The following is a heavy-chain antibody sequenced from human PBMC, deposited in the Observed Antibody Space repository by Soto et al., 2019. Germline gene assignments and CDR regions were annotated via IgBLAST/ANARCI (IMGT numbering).Heavy chain of an antibody. CDR1: SGSISSSNW. D-gene: IGHD3-10*01. V-gene: IGHV4-4*02. CDR3: VRGVIEPPYYYYYMDV. CDR2: IYHSGST. Sequence: SETLSLTCAVSSGSISSSNWWSWVRQPPGKGLEWIGEIYHSGSTNYNPSLKSRVTISVDKSKNQFSLKLSSVTAADTAVYYCVRGVIEPPYYYYYMDVWGKGTTVTVS. J-gene: IGHJ6*03.